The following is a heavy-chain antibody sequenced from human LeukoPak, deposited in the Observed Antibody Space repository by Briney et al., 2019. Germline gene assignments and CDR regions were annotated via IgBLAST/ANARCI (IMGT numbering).Heavy chain of an antibody. CDR1: GYSFTGYY. CDR2: INPISGGS. CDR3: ARDEGSGSYYIRFDP. V-gene: IGHV1-2*02. D-gene: IGHD3-10*01. J-gene: IGHJ5*02. Sequence: ASVKVSCKTSGYSFTGYYMHWVRQAPGQGLEWMGWINPISGGSKYAQNFQGRVTMTGDTSISTAYMELSRLRSDDTAVYYCARDEGSGSYYIRFDPWGQGTLVTVSS.